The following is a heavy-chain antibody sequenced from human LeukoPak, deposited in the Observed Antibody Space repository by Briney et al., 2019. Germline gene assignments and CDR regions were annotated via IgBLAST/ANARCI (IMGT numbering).Heavy chain of an antibody. CDR3: ARDCSGGSCYGAFDI. CDR2: IYDSGST. J-gene: IGHJ3*02. CDR1: GGSISSYY. D-gene: IGHD2-15*01. Sequence: SETLSLTCTVSGGSISSYYWSWIRQPPGKGLEWIGYIYDSGSTYYNPSLKSRITISVDTSENRFSLKLSSVTATDTAVYYCARDCSGGSCYGAFDIWGQGTMVTDS. V-gene: IGHV4-30-4*01.